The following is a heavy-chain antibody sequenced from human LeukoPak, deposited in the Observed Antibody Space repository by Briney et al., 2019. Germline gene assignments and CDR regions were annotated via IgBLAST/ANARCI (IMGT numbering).Heavy chain of an antibody. Sequence: GGSLRLSCAASGFTFIGYSMNWVRQAPGKGLEWVSSISSSRTYIYYSDSVKGRFTISRDNAKNSLYLQMNSLRAEDTGVYYCANRISGSSYWGQGTLVTVSS. V-gene: IGHV3-21*04. D-gene: IGHD1-26*01. CDR2: ISSSRTYI. J-gene: IGHJ4*02. CDR3: ANRISGSSY. CDR1: GFTFIGYS.